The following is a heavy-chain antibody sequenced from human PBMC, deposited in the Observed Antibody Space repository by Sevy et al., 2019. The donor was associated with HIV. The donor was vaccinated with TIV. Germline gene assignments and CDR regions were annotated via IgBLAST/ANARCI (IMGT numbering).Heavy chain of an antibody. D-gene: IGHD6-19*01. CDR3: ARDRQGSGWYTRPNYYYGMDV. Sequence: LRLSCAASGFTFSSYEMNWVRQAPGKGLEWVSYISSSGSTIYYADSVKGRFTISRDNAKNSLYLQMNSLRAEDTAVYYCARDRQGSGWYTRPNYYYGMDVWGQGTTVTVSS. V-gene: IGHV3-48*03. J-gene: IGHJ6*02. CDR1: GFTFSSYE. CDR2: ISSSGSTI.